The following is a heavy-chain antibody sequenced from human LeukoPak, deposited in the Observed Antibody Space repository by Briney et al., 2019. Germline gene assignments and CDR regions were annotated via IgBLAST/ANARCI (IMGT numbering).Heavy chain of an antibody. V-gene: IGHV3-30*18. Sequence: GGSLRLSCVASGFTFSSYGMHWVRQAPGKGLEWVAVISYDGNNKYHADSVKGRFTISRDNSKNTEYLQMNSLREEDTAVYYCAKDRDRLLDYWGQGTLVTVSS. D-gene: IGHD2-15*01. J-gene: IGHJ4*02. CDR3: AKDRDRLLDY. CDR2: ISYDGNNK. CDR1: GFTFSSYG.